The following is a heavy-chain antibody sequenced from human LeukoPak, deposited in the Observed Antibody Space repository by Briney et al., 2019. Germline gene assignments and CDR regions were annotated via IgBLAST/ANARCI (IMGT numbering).Heavy chain of an antibody. Sequence: GGSLRLSCTASGFTFSYFAMHWVRQAPGKGLEWVSFIQYDGSNEYYADSVKGRFTISRDNSKNTLYLHMNSLRAEDTAVYYCTNLPGRRSGIPFDYWGQGTLVTVSS. CDR1: GFTFSYFA. CDR3: TNLPGRRSGIPFDY. V-gene: IGHV3-30*02. CDR2: IQYDGSNE. D-gene: IGHD6-13*01. J-gene: IGHJ4*02.